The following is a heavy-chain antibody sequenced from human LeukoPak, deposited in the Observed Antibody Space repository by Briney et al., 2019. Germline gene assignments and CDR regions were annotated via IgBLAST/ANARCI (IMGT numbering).Heavy chain of an antibody. CDR1: GFTFSNYY. CDR2: IKNAGTDT. D-gene: IGHD3-10*01. J-gene: IGHJ6*03. Sequence: GGSLRLSCVGSGFTFSNYYMYWVRQAPGKGLVWVSRIKNAGTDTIYADSVKGRFTVSRDNAKNTVYLQMNSLRAEDTAVYYCARGGYGHNMDVWGEGTTVSVSS. V-gene: IGHV3-74*01. CDR3: ARGGYGHNMDV.